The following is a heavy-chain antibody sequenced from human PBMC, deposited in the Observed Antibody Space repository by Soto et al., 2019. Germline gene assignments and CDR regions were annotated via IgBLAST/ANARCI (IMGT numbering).Heavy chain of an antibody. V-gene: IGHV1-3*04. D-gene: IGHD3-22*01. J-gene: IGHJ4*02. CDR1: GYTLTSFV. CDR3: ARDLTTYYYDSSGPKGFDY. CDR2: INTGNGNT. Sequence: ASVKGSLKGFGYTLTSFVMHWGGPAPRQKLWWMGWINTGNGNTKYSQKFQGRVTITRDTSASTAYMELSSLRSEDTAVYYCARDLTTYYYDSSGPKGFDYWGQGTLVTVSS.